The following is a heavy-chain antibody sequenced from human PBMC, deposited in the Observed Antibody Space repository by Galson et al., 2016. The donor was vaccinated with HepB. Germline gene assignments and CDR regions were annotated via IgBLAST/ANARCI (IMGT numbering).Heavy chain of an antibody. CDR1: GFTFSSYT. Sequence: SLRLSCAASGFTFSSYTMHWVRQAPGKGLDWVAGIWYDGSNKYYGDSVKGRFTISRDNSKNTLYLQMNRLRAEDTAVYYCAKGGNTAARFFRRDTPFDYSGQGTLVTVSS. J-gene: IGHJ4*02. V-gene: IGHV3-33*06. D-gene: IGHD6-6*01. CDR3: AKGGNTAARFFRRDTPFDY. CDR2: IWYDGSNK.